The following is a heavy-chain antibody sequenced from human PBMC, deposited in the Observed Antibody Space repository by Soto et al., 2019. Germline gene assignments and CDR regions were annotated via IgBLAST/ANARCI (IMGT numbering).Heavy chain of an antibody. D-gene: IGHD3-22*01. CDR1: GYTFTSYG. CDR2: ISAYNGNT. J-gene: IGHJ6*02. Sequence: ASSKVSCNASGYTFTSYGISWVRQAPGQGLERMGWISAYNGNTNYAQKLQGRVTMTTDTSTSTAYMELRSLRSDDTAVYYCARDIYYDSSGYYDDLYYYYYGMDVWGQGTTVTVSS. CDR3: ARDIYYDSSGYYDDLYYYYYGMDV. V-gene: IGHV1-18*04.